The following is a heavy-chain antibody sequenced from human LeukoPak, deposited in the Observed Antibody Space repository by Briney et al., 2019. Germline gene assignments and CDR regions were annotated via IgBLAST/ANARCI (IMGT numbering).Heavy chain of an antibody. CDR2: ISSNGGET. V-gene: IGHV3-64*02. J-gene: IGHJ6*02. Sequence: PGGSLRLSCAASGFSFSSYVMHWVRQAPGKGLEYVSAISSNGGETYYADSVKGRFTISRDNSKNAPYLQMGSLRVEDMAVYYCARGRSPRGYYYGMDVWGQGTTVTVS. CDR1: GFSFSSYV. CDR3: ARGRSPRGYYYGMDV. D-gene: IGHD1-26*01.